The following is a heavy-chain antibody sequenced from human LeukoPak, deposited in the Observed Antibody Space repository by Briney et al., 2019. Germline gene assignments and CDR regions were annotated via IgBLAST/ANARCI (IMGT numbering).Heavy chain of an antibody. CDR1: GASISGGTYY. D-gene: IGHD1-26*01. V-gene: IGHV4-39*01. J-gene: IGHJ4*02. CDR2: IYYTGST. CDR3: ARRGGSGRAFDY. Sequence: PSETLSLTCSVSGASISGGTYYWGWIRQPPGEGLEWIGSIYYTGSTYDNPSLTSRVTISVDTSKNQFSLKLSSVTAADTAVYYCARRGGSGRAFDYWGQGTLVTVSS.